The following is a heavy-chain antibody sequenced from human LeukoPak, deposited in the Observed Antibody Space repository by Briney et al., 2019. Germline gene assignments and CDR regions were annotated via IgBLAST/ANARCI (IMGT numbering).Heavy chain of an antibody. CDR2: VYTNERT. CDR1: GDSLTNFY. CDR3: ARDVGFPARFDS. V-gene: IGHV4-4*07. D-gene: IGHD1-26*01. Sequence: PSETLSLTCTASGDSLTNFYWSWIRQPAGKGLEWIGRVYTNERTKYNPSLKSRLTMPVDTSSNQVFLRLTSVSAADTAVYYCARDVGFPARFDSWGQGILVTVSS. J-gene: IGHJ5*01.